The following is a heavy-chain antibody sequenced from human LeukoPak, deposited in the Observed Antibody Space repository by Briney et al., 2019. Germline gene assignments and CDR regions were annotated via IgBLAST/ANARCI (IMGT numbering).Heavy chain of an antibody. CDR1: GYTFSSYD. Sequence: GASVKVSCKASGYTFSSYDINWVRQATGQGLEWMGWMNPNSGNTGYAQKFQERVTITRDMSTSTAYMELSSLRSEDTAVYYCAASLWFGEEEDGNWFDRWGQGTLVTVSS. D-gene: IGHD3-10*01. J-gene: IGHJ5*02. V-gene: IGHV1-8*01. CDR2: MNPNSGNT. CDR3: AASLWFGEEEDGNWFDR.